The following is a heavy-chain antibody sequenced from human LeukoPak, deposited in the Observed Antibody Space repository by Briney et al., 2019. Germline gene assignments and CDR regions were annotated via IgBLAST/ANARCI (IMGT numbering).Heavy chain of an antibody. Sequence: GGSLRLSCAASGFTFSSYGMHWVRQAPGKGLEWVAVIWYDGSNKYYADSVKGRFTISRDNSKNTLYLQMNSLRAEDTAVYYCARELAPTDAGYYYYGMDVWGQGTTVTVSS. CDR3: ARELAPTDAGYYYYGMDV. CDR1: GFTFSSYG. CDR2: IWYDGSNK. J-gene: IGHJ6*02. V-gene: IGHV3-33*01.